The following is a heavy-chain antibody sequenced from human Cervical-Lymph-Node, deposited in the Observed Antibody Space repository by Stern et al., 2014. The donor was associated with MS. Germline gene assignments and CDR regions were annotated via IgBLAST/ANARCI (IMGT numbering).Heavy chain of an antibody. Sequence: QVQLVQSGAELKTPGSSVRISCKASGGTFTRYAINWVRQAPGQGPEWMGGIITVFGTINYAQNFQGRVTISADESTGTAYMELTGLTSEDTAVFYCARDGRGNFFYFDLWGRGTLVTVSS. J-gene: IGHJ2*01. V-gene: IGHV1-69*01. CDR1: GGTFTRYA. D-gene: IGHD4-23*01. CDR3: ARDGRGNFFYFDL. CDR2: IITVFGTI.